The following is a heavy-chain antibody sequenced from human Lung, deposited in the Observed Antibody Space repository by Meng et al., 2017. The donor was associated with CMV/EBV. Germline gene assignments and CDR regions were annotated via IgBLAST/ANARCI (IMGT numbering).Heavy chain of an antibody. CDR3: AREYCSATSCYLVASGGMDV. Sequence: SETXSLXCAVSGGFISSSSWWSWVRQPPGKGLEWIGEIHHSGRTKYNPSLKSRVIISVDKSKNQFTLNLSSVTAADTAVYFCAREYCSATSCYLVASGGMDVWXQETXVTVAS. V-gene: IGHV4-4*02. CDR1: GGFISSSSW. CDR2: IHHSGRT. D-gene: IGHD2-2*01. J-gene: IGHJ6*02.